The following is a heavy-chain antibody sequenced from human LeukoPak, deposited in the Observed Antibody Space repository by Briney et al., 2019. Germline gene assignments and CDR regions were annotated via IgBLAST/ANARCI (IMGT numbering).Heavy chain of an antibody. D-gene: IGHD1-26*01. Sequence: SKTLSLTCSVSGGSISSRTSFWGWIRQPPGKELEWIGSLYYSGISYYNPSLKSRATISLDTSKNQVSLNLSAVTAADTAVYFCARGPYVTVRQWDWWFVPWGQGTLVTVSS. CDR2: LYYSGIS. V-gene: IGHV4-39*07. CDR3: ARGPYVTVRQWDWWFVP. CDR1: GGSISSRTSF. J-gene: IGHJ5*02.